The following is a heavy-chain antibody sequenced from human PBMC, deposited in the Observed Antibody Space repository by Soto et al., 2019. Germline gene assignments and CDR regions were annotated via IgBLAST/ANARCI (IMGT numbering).Heavy chain of an antibody. CDR3: ARDPGYCRNGVCYTKGYFDH. D-gene: IGHD2-8*01. Sequence: QLVESGGGVVQPGRSRRLSCAASGFTFGDYPMHWVRQAPGKGLEWVAVISFEGSLKYYADSVKGRFTISRDNSKNTLYLQMNSLRPEDTAVYLCARDPGYCRNGVCYTKGYFDHWGQGTLVTVSS. CDR1: GFTFGDYP. CDR2: ISFEGSLK. J-gene: IGHJ4*01. V-gene: IGHV3-30-3*01.